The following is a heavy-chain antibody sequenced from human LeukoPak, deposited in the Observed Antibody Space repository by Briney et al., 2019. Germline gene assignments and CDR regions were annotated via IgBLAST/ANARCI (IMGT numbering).Heavy chain of an antibody. CDR1: GFTFSSYS. CDR2: ISSSSSYI. V-gene: IGHV3-21*01. Sequence: GGSLRLSCAASGFTFSSYSMNWVRQAPGKGLEWVSSISSSSSYIYYADSAKGRFTISRDNAKNSLYLQINSLRAEDTAVYYCARFAGNPTHFDYWGQGTLVTVSS. D-gene: IGHD6-13*01. CDR3: ARFAGNPTHFDY. J-gene: IGHJ4*02.